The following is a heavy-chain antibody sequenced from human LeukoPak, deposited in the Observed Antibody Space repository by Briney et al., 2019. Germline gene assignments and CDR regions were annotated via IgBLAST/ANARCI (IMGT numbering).Heavy chain of an antibody. Sequence: GGSLRLSCAGSGFTFGGYGMHWFRQTPGKGLEWVAVIAYDGSRAFYADSVKGRFTISRDNSKNTMSVQMDDLRAEDTAVYYCTRYNNDLFDYWGQETLVTVSS. CDR3: TRYNNDLFDY. J-gene: IGHJ4*02. CDR1: GFTFGGYG. CDR2: IAYDGSRA. D-gene: IGHD1-14*01. V-gene: IGHV3-33*01.